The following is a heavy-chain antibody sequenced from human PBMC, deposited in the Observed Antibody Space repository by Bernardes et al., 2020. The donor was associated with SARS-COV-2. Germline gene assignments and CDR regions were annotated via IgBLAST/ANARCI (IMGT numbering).Heavy chain of an antibody. V-gene: IGHV3-23*01. D-gene: IGHD2-8*01. CDR3: AKDLNGVATSPFDC. CDR1: GFTFSTYA. CDR2: IGASGVKT. J-gene: IGHJ4*02. Sequence: GGSLRLSCAASGFTFSTYAMSWVRQAPGKGLEWVSAIGASGVKTYYADSVKGRFTISRDDSKNTLYLQMNNLRAEDTAVYTCAKDLNGVATSPFDCWGQGIKVTGSS.